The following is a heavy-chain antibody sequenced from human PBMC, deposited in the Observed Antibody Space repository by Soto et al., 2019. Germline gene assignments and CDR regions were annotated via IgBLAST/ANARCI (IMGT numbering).Heavy chain of an antibody. CDR2: LVPQFGTP. CDR1: RGTFNRYA. CDR3: ARQNGDTPMVPFDV. V-gene: IGHV1-69*01. D-gene: IGHD3-10*01. Sequence: QVQLVQSGAEVKKPGSSVKVSCLASRGTFNRYAINWVRQAPGHGLEWLGALVPQFGTPNYAQKFQDRVTFVADESTNTTSRELRGLTSDDTAVYYWARQNGDTPMVPFDVGGQGTLVTVSS. J-gene: IGHJ4*02.